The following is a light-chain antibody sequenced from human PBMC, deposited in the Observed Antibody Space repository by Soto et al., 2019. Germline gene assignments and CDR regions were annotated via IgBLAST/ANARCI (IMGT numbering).Light chain of an antibody. CDR1: QGISSW. CDR2: SAS. CDR3: QQANSVPLT. V-gene: IGKV1-12*01. Sequence: DIQMTQSPSSVSASVGDRVTISCRASQGISSWLAWYQQKPGKAPSLLIYSASTLHSGVPSRFSGSGSGTDFTLTISSHQTEDFATYYCQQANSVPLTFGPGTKVDIK. J-gene: IGKJ3*01.